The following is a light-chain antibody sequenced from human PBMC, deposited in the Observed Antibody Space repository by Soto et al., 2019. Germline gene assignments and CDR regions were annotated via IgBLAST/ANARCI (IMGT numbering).Light chain of an antibody. CDR1: TGPVTSGQY. CDR3: LLSFGGARV. Sequence: HAVVTQEPSLTVSPGGTVTLTCGSSTGPVTSGQYPYWFQQKPGQAPRTLIYDTTNRHSWTPARFSGSLLGGKAALTLSGAQPEDEAVFYCLLSFGGARVFGGGTKLTV. J-gene: IGLJ3*02. V-gene: IGLV7-46*01. CDR2: DTT.